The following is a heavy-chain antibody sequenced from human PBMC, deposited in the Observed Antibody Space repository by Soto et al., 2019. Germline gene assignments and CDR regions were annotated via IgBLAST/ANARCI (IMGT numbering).Heavy chain of an antibody. J-gene: IGHJ6*02. V-gene: IGHV1-69*13. D-gene: IGHD6-13*01. CDR2: IIPIFGTA. Sequence: VSSVKVSCKASGGTFSSYAISWVRQAPGQGLEWMGGIIPIFGTANYAQKFQGRVTITADESTSTAYMELSSLRSEDTAVYYCARDPIAAAGSYYYYYGMDVWGQGTTVTVSS. CDR1: GGTFSSYA. CDR3: ARDPIAAAGSYYYYYGMDV.